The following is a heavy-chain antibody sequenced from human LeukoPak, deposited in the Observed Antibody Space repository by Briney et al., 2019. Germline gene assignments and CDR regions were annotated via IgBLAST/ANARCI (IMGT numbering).Heavy chain of an antibody. D-gene: IGHD2-2*01. CDR2: ISGSGGST. CDR1: GFTFSSYA. CDR3: AKIQGYCSSTSCYAMWFDY. V-gene: IGHV3-23*01. Sequence: SGGSPRLSCAASGFTFSSYAMSWVRQAPGKGLEWVSAISGSGGSTYYADSVKGRFTISRDNSKNTLYLQMNSLRAEDTAVYYCAKIQGYCSSTSCYAMWFDYWGQGTLVTVSS. J-gene: IGHJ4*02.